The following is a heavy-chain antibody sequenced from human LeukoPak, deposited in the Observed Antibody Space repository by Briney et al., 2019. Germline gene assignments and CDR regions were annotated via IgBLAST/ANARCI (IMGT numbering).Heavy chain of an antibody. Sequence: SETLSLTCAVYGGSFSGYYWSWIRQPPGKGLEWIGEINHSGSTNYNPSLKSRVTISVDTSKNQFSLKLSSVTAADTAVYYCARGVEGCSSTSCYEFDYWGQGTLVNVSS. CDR1: GGSFSGYY. J-gene: IGHJ4*02. V-gene: IGHV4-34*01. CDR3: ARGVEGCSSTSCYEFDY. CDR2: INHSGST. D-gene: IGHD2-2*01.